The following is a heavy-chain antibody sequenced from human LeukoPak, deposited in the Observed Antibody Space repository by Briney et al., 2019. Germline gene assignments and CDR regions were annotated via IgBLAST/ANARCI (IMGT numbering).Heavy chain of an antibody. D-gene: IGHD3-9*01. J-gene: IGHJ5*02. CDR1: GYTFTGYY. CDR2: INPNSGGT. CDR3: ARDIHYDILTGYALYNWFDP. Sequence: GASVKVSCKASGYTFTGYYMHWVRQAPGQGLEWMRWINPNSGGTNYAQKFQGRVTMTRDTSISTAYMELSRLRSDDTAVYYCARDIHYDILTGYALYNWFDPWGQGTLVTVSS. V-gene: IGHV1-2*02.